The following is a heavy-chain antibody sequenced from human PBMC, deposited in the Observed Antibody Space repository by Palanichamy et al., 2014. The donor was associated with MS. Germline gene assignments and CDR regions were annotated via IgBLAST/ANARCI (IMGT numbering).Heavy chain of an antibody. Sequence: EVQLVESGGGLVQPGGPVRLSCAASGFTLTSYWMHWVRQAPGKGLVWVSRIKSDGRSISYADSVKGRLTISRDNAKSTLYLQMNSLRAEDTAVYYCAREQDNSGRQTDSFDIWGQGTMVTVSP. V-gene: IGHV3-74*01. D-gene: IGHD3-10*01. J-gene: IGHJ3*02. CDR3: AREQDNSGRQTDSFDI. CDR1: GFTLTSYW. CDR2: IKSDGRSI.